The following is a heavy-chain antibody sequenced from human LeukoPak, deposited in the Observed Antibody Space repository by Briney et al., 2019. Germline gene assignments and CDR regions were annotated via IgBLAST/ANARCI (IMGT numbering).Heavy chain of an antibody. CDR3: AREGGHYYDSSGYYSA. CDR1: GYTLTELS. Sequence: ASVKVSCKVSGYTLTELSMHWVRQAPGKGLEWMGGFDPEDGETIYAQKFQGRVTMTEDTSTDTAYMELSSLRSEDTAVYYCAREGGHYYDSSGYYSAWGQGTLVTVSS. J-gene: IGHJ5*02. D-gene: IGHD3-22*01. CDR2: FDPEDGET. V-gene: IGHV1-24*01.